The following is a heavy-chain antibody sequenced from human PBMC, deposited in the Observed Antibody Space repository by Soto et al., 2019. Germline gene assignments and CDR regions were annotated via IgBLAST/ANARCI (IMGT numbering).Heavy chain of an antibody. CDR3: ARGAPGGITMVRGVIEGSYGMAV. CDR1: GFTFSSYD. J-gene: IGHJ6*02. D-gene: IGHD3-10*01. CDR2: IGTAGDP. Sequence: GGSLRLSCAASGFTFSSYDMHWVRQAPLKGPEWVSAIGTAGDPYYPGSVKGRFTISRENAKNSLYLQMNSLRAGDTAVYYCARGAPGGITMVRGVIEGSYGMAVGGQGTTVTVSS. V-gene: IGHV3-13*05.